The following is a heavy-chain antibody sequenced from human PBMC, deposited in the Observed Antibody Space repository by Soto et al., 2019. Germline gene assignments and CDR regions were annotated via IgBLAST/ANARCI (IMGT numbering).Heavy chain of an antibody. V-gene: IGHV1-69*13. D-gene: IGHD2-2*02. Sequence: RASVKVSCKASGGTFSSYAISWVRQAPGQGLEWMGGIIPIFGTANYAQKFQGRVTITADESTSTAYMELSSLRSEDTAVYYCARVHGYCSSTSCYTTYYYYGMDVWGQGTTVTVSS. CDR3: ARVHGYCSSTSCYTTYYYYGMDV. CDR2: IIPIFGTA. J-gene: IGHJ6*02. CDR1: GGTFSSYA.